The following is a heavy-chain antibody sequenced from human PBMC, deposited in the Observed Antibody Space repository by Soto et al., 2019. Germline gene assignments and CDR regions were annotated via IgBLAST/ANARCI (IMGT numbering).Heavy chain of an antibody. CDR1: GGIFTNNA. V-gene: IGHV1-69*01. J-gene: IGHJ6*02. CDR3: ASGGHDDGYNCYHGMDV. Sequence: QVPVVQSGAEVKKPGSSVKVSCKVSGGIFTNNAITWVRQAPGQGLEWLGGVIPLFDTAYYEQIFRGRLRISADGATTKAYMELSGLTTADTAVYFCASGGHDDGYNCYHGMDVWGQGTTVTVS. D-gene: IGHD2-15*01. CDR2: VIPLFDTA.